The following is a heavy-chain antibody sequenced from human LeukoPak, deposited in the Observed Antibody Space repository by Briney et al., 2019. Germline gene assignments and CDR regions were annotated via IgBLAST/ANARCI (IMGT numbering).Heavy chain of an antibody. V-gene: IGHV3-30*03. CDR1: GFTFSSYG. CDR2: ISYDGSNK. J-gene: IGHJ6*02. D-gene: IGHD2-15*01. CDR3: ARLSDCSGGSCYSYYYYGMDV. Sequence: GGSLRLSCAASGFTFSSYGMHWVRQAPGKGLEWVAVISYDGSNKYYADSVKGRFTISRDNSKNTLYLQMNSLRAEDTAVYYCARLSDCSGGSCYSYYYYGMDVWGQGTTVTVSS.